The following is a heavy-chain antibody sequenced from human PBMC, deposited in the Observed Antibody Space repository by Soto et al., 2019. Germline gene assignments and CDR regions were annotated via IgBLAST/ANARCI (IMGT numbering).Heavy chain of an antibody. CDR1: GFTFSNAW. CDR3: TTDPSIAARAAYYYGMDV. V-gene: IGHV3-15*01. CDR2: IKCKTDGGTT. J-gene: IGHJ6*02. Sequence: PGGSLRLSCAASGFTFSNAWMSWVRQAPGKGLEWVGRIKCKTDGGTTDYAAPVKDRFTISRDDSKNTLYLQMNSLKTEDTAVYYCTTDPSIAARAAYYYGMDVWGQGTTVTVS. D-gene: IGHD6-6*01.